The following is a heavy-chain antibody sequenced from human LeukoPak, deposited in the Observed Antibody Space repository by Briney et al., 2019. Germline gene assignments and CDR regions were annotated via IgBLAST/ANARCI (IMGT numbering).Heavy chain of an antibody. CDR3: ARDYAIDI. V-gene: IGHV4-59*01. Sequence: PSETLSLTCTVSGDSISSYYWSWIRQPPGKGLEWIGYIYYSGSTNHNPSLRSRVTISVDTSKNQFSLKLSSVTAADTAVYYCARDYAIDIWGQGTTLTVSS. CDR2: IYYSGST. J-gene: IGHJ3*02. CDR1: GDSISSYY.